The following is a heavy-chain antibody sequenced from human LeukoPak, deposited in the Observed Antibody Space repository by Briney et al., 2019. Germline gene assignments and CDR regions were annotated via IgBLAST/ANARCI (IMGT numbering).Heavy chain of an antibody. Sequence: GESLKISCKGSGYSFTSYWIGWVRQMPGKGLEWMGIIYPGDSDTRYSPSFQGQVTISADKSISTAYLQWSSLKASDTAMYYCARRGGSWYDLHSNWFDPWGQGTLVTVSS. J-gene: IGHJ5*02. CDR2: IYPGDSDT. D-gene: IGHD6-13*01. CDR3: ARRGGSWYDLHSNWFDP. CDR1: GYSFTSYW. V-gene: IGHV5-51*01.